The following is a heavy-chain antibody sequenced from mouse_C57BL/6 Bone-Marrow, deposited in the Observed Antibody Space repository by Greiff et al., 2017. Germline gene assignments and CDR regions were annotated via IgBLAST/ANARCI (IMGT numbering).Heavy chain of an antibody. CDR2: ISSGGDYI. CDR1: GFTFSSYA. CDR3: TRAPLWLKYFDV. V-gene: IGHV5-9-1*02. D-gene: IGHD2-2*01. J-gene: IGHJ1*03. Sequence: EVKVVESGEGLVKPGGSLKLSCAASGFTFSSYAMSWVRQTPEKRLEWVAYISSGGDYIYYADTVKGRFTISRDNARNTLYLQMSSLKSEDTAMYYCTRAPLWLKYFDVWGTGTTVTVSS.